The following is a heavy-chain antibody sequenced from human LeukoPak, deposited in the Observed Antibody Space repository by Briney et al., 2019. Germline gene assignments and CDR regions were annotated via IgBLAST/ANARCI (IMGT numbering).Heavy chain of an antibody. D-gene: IGHD5-24*01. CDR2: ISYDGSNK. Sequence: PGGSLRLSCAASGFTFSSFAMHWVRQAPGKGLEWVAVISYDGSNKYYADSVKGRFTISRDNSKNTLYLQMNSLRAEDTAVYYCARVMATISQDYFDYGGKGTLVPVSS. CDR1: GFTFSSFA. V-gene: IGHV3-30*04. J-gene: IGHJ4*02. CDR3: ARVMATISQDYFDY.